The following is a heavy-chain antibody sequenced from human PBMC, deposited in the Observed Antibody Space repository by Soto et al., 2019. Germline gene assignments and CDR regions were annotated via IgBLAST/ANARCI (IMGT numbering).Heavy chain of an antibody. Sequence: GASVKVSCKASGFTFTSSAMQWVRQARGQRLEWIGWIVVGSGNTNYAQKFQERVTITRDMSTSTAYMELSSLRSEDTAVYYCAAEQGLGTWAPSGPWGQGTLVTVSS. D-gene: IGHD6-19*01. CDR1: GFTFTSSA. V-gene: IGHV1-58*02. CDR3: AAEQGLGTWAPSGP. CDR2: IVVGSGNT. J-gene: IGHJ5*02.